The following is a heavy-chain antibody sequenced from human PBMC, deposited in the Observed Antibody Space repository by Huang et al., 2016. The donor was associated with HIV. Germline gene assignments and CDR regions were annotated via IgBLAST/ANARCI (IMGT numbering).Heavy chain of an antibody. CDR3: ARPKMTAIPSDSSWSFFDF. CDR1: GDSFSDYF. Sequence: QVRLEQWGPNLLKPSDTLSLKCAVYGDSFSDYFWTWIRQSPVKGLEWIGEGNQRGSVTDNPALRSRVSMSVDPSKNQIYLNLTSVSAADSAVYFCARPKMTAIPSDSSWSFFDFWGRGTPVTVSS. J-gene: IGHJ4*02. CDR2: GNQRGSV. D-gene: IGHD3-3*01. V-gene: IGHV4-34*01.